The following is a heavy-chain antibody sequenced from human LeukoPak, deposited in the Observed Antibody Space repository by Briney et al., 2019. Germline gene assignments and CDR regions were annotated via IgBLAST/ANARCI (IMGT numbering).Heavy chain of an antibody. CDR3: ARGVLRRFHYYGTNGTDF. CDR1: GGSFSGYY. CDR2: ITPSGST. J-gene: IGHJ4*02. Sequence: SETLSLTCAVYGGSFSGYYWSWIRQPPGKGLEWIGAITPSGSTNYNPSLKSRVTMSVDASKNQFSLKLNSVSAADTAVYYCARGVLRRFHYYGTNGTDFWGQGALVTVSS. V-gene: IGHV4-34*01. D-gene: IGHD2-8*01.